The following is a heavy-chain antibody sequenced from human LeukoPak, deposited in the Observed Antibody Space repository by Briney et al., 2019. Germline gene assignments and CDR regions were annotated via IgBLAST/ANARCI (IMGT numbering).Heavy chain of an antibody. CDR2: IKQDGSEK. D-gene: IGHD6-13*01. Sequence: GGSLRLSCAASGFTFSSYCMSWVRQAPGKGLEWVANIKQDGSEKYYVDSVKGRFTFSRDNAKNSLYLQMNSLRAEDTAVYYCARAQIAPHRAFDIWGQGTMVTVSS. J-gene: IGHJ3*02. CDR1: GFTFSSYC. CDR3: ARAQIAPHRAFDI. V-gene: IGHV3-7*01.